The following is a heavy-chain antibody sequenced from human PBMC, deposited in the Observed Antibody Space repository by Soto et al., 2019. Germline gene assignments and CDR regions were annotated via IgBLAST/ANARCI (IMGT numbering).Heavy chain of an antibody. J-gene: IGHJ4*02. D-gene: IGHD4-17*01. CDR2: IFYTGST. V-gene: IGHV4-31*03. CDR3: ARLDYGDSAFDS. CDR1: GGSINSASYN. Sequence: QVQLEESGPGLVQPSETLSLTCSVSGGSINSASYNWGWLRQHPGKGLEFIGFIFYTGSTYYNPSLETRVTISVDTSKNHVSLRLSAVTAADTAVYYCARLDYGDSAFDSWGRGTQVTVSS.